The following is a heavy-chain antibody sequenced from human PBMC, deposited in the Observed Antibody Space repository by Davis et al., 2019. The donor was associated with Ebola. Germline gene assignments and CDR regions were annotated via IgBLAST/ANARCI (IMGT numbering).Heavy chain of an antibody. Sequence: GESLKISCAASGFTFSSCAMTWVRQAPGKGLEWVSSISSSSSYIYYADSVKGRFSISRDNSKNTLYLQMNSLRAEDTAVYYCARGHSSSGWRNFDCWGQGTLVTVSS. V-gene: IGHV3-21*04. D-gene: IGHD6-19*01. CDR2: ISSSSSYI. CDR1: GFTFSSCA. CDR3: ARGHSSSGWRNFDC. J-gene: IGHJ4*02.